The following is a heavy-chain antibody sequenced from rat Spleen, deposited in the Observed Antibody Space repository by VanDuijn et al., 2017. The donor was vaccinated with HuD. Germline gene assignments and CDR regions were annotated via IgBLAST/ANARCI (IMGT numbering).Heavy chain of an antibody. D-gene: IGHD1-4*01. V-gene: IGHV2-63*01. J-gene: IGHJ4*01. CDR2: MWYDGDS. Sequence: QVQLKESGPGLVQSSETLSLTCTVSGFSLTSYSVSWVRQPSGKGPEWMGRMWYDGDSAYNSALKSRLSISRDTSKSQVFLKMNSLQTDDTATYYCARTRGNGPGIMDAWGQGASVTVSS. CDR1: GFSLTSYS. CDR3: ARTRGNGPGIMDA.